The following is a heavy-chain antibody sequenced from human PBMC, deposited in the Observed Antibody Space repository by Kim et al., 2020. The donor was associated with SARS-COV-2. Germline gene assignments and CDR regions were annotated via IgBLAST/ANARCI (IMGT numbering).Heavy chain of an antibody. D-gene: IGHD2-2*01. CDR2: ISYDGSNK. Sequence: GGSLRLSCAASGFTFSSYGMHWVRQAPGKGLEWVAVISYDGSNKYYADSVKGRFTISRDNSKNTLYLQMNSLRAEDTAVYYCAKALTIVVVPADPIDYWG. CDR1: GFTFSSYG. V-gene: IGHV3-30*18. CDR3: AKALTIVVVPADPIDY. J-gene: IGHJ4*01.